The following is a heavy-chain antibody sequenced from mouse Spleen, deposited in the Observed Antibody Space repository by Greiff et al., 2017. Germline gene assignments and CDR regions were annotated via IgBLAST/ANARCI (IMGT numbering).Heavy chain of an antibody. J-gene: IGHJ3*01. CDR1: GFTFSDYG. V-gene: IGHV5-17*01. CDR2: ISSGSSTI. Sequence: EVQLVESGGGLVKPGGSLKLSCAASGFTFSDYGMHWVRQAPEKGLEWVAYISSGSSTIYYADTVTGRFTISRDNAKNTLFLQMTSLRSEDTAMYYCARDFTGTEFAYWGQGTLVTVSA. CDR3: ARDFTGTEFAY. D-gene: IGHD4-1*01.